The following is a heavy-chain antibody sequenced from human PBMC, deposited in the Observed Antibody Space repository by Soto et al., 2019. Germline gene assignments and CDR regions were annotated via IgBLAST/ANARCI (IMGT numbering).Heavy chain of an antibody. CDR1: GYSISSGYY. CDR3: ARERVAYYYDSSGSQGWFDP. Sequence: SETLSLTCAVSGYSISSGYYWGWIRQPPGKGLEWIGSIYHSGSTYYNPSLKSRVTISVDTSKNQFSLKLSSVTAADTAVYYCARERVAYYYDSSGSQGWFDPWGQGTLVTVS. J-gene: IGHJ5*02. CDR2: IYHSGST. V-gene: IGHV4-38-2*02. D-gene: IGHD3-22*01.